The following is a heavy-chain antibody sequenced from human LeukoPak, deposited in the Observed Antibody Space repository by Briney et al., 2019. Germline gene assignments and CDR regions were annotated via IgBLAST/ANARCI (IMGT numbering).Heavy chain of an antibody. CDR2: INSDGSTT. V-gene: IGHV3-74*01. Sequence: GGSLRLSCAASGFTFSSYWMHWVRQAPGKGLVWVSRINSDGSTTSYADSVKGRFTISRDNAKNTLYLQMNSLRAEDTAVYYCARLIAVAEIDAFDIWGQGTMVTVSS. CDR1: GFTFSSYW. D-gene: IGHD6-19*01. J-gene: IGHJ3*02. CDR3: ARLIAVAEIDAFDI.